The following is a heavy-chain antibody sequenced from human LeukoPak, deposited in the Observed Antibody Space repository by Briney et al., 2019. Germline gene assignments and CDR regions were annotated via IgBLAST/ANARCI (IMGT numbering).Heavy chain of an antibody. Sequence: SDTLSLTCTVSVGSLRSYYWSCIRQPPGKGLECMVNLHYSGSSNYNPSLKSRVNMSVTTSKNQFSLKLRSVTAADTAVYYCARLPPVVNLGGMTTSNFDYWGLGTLVTVSS. D-gene: IGHD4-11*01. CDR2: LHYSGSS. CDR1: VGSLRSYY. V-gene: IGHV4-59*07. J-gene: IGHJ4*02. CDR3: ARLPPVVNLGGMTTSNFDY.